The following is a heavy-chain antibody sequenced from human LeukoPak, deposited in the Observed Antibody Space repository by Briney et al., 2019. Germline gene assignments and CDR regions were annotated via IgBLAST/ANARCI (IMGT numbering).Heavy chain of an antibody. CDR2: IKQDGSEK. D-gene: IGHD6-19*01. CDR3: ARVMYSSGWSFDY. V-gene: IGHV3-7*01. J-gene: IGHJ4*02. CDR1: GFTFSSYW. Sequence: GGSLRLSCAASGFTFSSYWMSWVSQAPGKGLEWVANIKQDGSEKYYVDSVKGRFTISRDNAKNSLYLQMNSLRAEDTAVYYCARVMYSSGWSFDYWGQGTLVTVSS.